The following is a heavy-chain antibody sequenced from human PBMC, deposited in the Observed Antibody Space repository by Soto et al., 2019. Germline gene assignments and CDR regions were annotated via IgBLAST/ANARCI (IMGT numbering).Heavy chain of an antibody. CDR2: IDPSGGVT. D-gene: IGHD3-16*01. CDR3: ARDVIGHDNYDTIGYYFDH. Sequence: QVQLIQFGAGVKKPGASVKVSCRASGYTFTKFHIHWVRLAPGQGLVWMGMIDPSGGVTRHAQRVQGRLPMPSDTSTRSVYMELSGLTSEDTAVYLCARDVIGHDNYDTIGYYFDHWGPGTLVTVSS. J-gene: IGHJ4*02. V-gene: IGHV1-46*01. CDR1: GYTFTKFH.